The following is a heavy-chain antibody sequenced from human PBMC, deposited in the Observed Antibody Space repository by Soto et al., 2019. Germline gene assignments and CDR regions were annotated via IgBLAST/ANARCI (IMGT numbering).Heavy chain of an antibody. V-gene: IGHV1-69*13. CDR2: IVPMLDTT. D-gene: IGHD2-15*01. J-gene: IGHJ6*02. Sequence: GASVKVSCKASGGTFSSYGISWVRQAPGQGLEWMGGIVPMLDTTNYAQNSQGRVTITADESTSTAYMELSSLRSEDTAVYYCARYRHCSGGSCHYYSNMDVWGQGTTVTVSS. CDR1: GGTFSSYG. CDR3: ARYRHCSGGSCHYYSNMDV.